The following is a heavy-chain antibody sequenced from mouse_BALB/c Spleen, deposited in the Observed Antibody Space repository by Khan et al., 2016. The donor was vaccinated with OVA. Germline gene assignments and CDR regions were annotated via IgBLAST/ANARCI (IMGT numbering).Heavy chain of an antibody. Sequence: QVQLKESGPGLVAPSQSLSITCIVSGCSLTSNGVSWVRQPPGKGLEWLGVIWGDGSTNYHSALISRLSISKDNSKSQVFLKLNSLQTDDTATYYCAKFSHGNFFYYVMDYWGQGTPVTVSS. J-gene: IGHJ4*01. CDR2: IWGDGST. D-gene: IGHD2-1*01. CDR3: AKFSHGNFFYYVMDY. V-gene: IGHV2-3*01. CDR1: GCSLTSNG.